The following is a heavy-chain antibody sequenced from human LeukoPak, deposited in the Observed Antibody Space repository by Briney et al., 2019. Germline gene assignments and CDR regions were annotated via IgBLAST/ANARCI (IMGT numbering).Heavy chain of an antibody. CDR3: ARDLSHYYGSGHGGDWFDP. D-gene: IGHD3-10*01. Sequence: ASVKVSCKASGYTFTGYYMHWVRQAPGQGLEWMGWINPNSGGTNYAQKFQGRVTMTRDTSISTAYMELSRLRSDDTAVYYCARDLSHYYGSGHGGDWFDPWGQGTLVTVSS. CDR2: INPNSGGT. J-gene: IGHJ5*02. V-gene: IGHV1-2*02. CDR1: GYTFTGYY.